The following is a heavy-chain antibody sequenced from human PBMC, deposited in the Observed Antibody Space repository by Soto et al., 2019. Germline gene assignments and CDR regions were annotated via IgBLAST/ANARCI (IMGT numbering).Heavy chain of an antibody. CDR1: GYTFTNYW. CDR2: IFPRDSDT. D-gene: IGHD3-22*01. CDR3: ARPYYYDSSGHLDY. J-gene: IGHJ4*02. V-gene: IGHV5-51*01. Sequence: PGESLKISCKGSGYTFTNYWIGWVRQMPGKGLEWMGIIFPRDSDTRYSPSFQGQVTISADKSISTAYLQWSSLKASDTAMYYCARPYYYDSSGHLDYWGQGTLVTVSS.